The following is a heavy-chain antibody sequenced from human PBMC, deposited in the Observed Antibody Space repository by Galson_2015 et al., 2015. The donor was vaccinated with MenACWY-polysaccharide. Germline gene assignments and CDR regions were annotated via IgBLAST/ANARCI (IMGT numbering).Heavy chain of an antibody. D-gene: IGHD3/OR15-3a*01. CDR1: GFTFSKYG. V-gene: IGHV3-23*01. CDR2: IISSADST. J-gene: IGHJ4*02. Sequence: SLRLSCAASGFTFSKYGMSWIRQAPGKGLEWVSSIISSADSTYYADSVKGRFTISRDNSRNTLYLQMNSLRAGDTAVYYCAKGEYIHDFLFEDWGQGTLVTVSS. CDR3: AKGEYIHDFLFED.